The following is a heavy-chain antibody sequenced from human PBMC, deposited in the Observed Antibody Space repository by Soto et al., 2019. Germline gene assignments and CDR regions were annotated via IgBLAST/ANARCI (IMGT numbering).Heavy chain of an antibody. J-gene: IGHJ4*02. Sequence: EVQLLESGGGLVQPGGSLRLSCAASGLTFSSYAMTWVRQAPGKGLEWVSAMSGGGETTYYAESVKGRFTISRDNSRNTLYLQMNSLRADDSAAYYCAKWHTYYYDSRGFSGFDCWGRGTXVXXSS. D-gene: IGHD3-22*01. CDR1: GLTFSSYA. V-gene: IGHV3-23*01. CDR2: MSGGGETT. CDR3: AKWHTYYYDSRGFSGFDC.